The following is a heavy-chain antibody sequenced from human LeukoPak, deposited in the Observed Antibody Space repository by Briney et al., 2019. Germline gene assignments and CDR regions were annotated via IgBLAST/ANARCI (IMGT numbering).Heavy chain of an antibody. Sequence: ASVKVSCKASGYTFTGYYMHWVRQAPGQGLEWMGWINPNSGGTNYAQKFQGRVTMTRDTSISTAYMELSRLRSDDTAVYYCARRAVTTSGYFDYWGQGTLVTVSS. CDR2: INPNSGGT. CDR1: GYTFTGYY. J-gene: IGHJ4*02. CDR3: ARRAVTTSGYFDY. D-gene: IGHD4-17*01. V-gene: IGHV1-2*02.